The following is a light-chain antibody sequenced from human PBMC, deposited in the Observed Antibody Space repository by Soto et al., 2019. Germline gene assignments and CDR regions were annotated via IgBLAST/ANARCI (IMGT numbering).Light chain of an antibody. CDR2: EGS. J-gene: IGLJ2*01. CDR3: CSYAGSSTFDVV. V-gene: IGLV2-23*03. Sequence: HSALTQPASVSGSPGQSITISCTGTSSDVGSYNLVSWYQHHPGKAPKLMIYEGSKRPSGVSNRFSGSKSGNTASLTISGLQAEDEADYYCCSYAGSSTFDVVFGGGTKVTVL. CDR1: SSDVGSYNL.